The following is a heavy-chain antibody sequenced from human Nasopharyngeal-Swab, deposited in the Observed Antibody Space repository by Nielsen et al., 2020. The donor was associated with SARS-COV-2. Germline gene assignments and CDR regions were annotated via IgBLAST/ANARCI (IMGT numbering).Heavy chain of an antibody. D-gene: IGHD1-1*01. CDR3: AKEEVSTTGTRDYYYYYMDV. J-gene: IGHJ6*03. CDR1: GFTFSSYA. CDR2: ISCSGGST. Sequence: GGSLRLSCAASGFTFSSYAMSWVRQAPGKGLEWVSAISCSGGSTYYADSVKGRFTISRDNSKNTLYLQMNSLRAEDTAVYYCAKEEVSTTGTRDYYYYYMDVWGKGTTVTVSS. V-gene: IGHV3-23*01.